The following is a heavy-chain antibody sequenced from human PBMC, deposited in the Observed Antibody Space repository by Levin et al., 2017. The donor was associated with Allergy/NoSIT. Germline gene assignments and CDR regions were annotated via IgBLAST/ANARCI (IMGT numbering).Heavy chain of an antibody. J-gene: IGHJ4*02. CDR2: INPFSGGT. D-gene: IGHD4-17*01. Sequence: ASVKVSCKASGYSFSGYYMHWVRQAPGQGLEWMGWINPFSGGTNYAQKFQGRVTLTRDTSISTVYMELSSLRSDDTAVYYCARGSSDYGDPFDYWGQGTLVTASS. V-gene: IGHV1-2*02. CDR3: ARGSSDYGDPFDY. CDR1: GYSFSGYY.